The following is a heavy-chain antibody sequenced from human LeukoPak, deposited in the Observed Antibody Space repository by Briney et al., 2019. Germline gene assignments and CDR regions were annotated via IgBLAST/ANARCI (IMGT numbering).Heavy chain of an antibody. D-gene: IGHD1-26*01. CDR2: IYYSGST. CDR3: AREMGATYYFDY. CDR1: GGSISSYY. J-gene: IGHJ4*02. Sequence: SETLSLTCTVSGGSISSYYWSWIRQPPGKGLEWIGYIYYSGSTNYNPSLKSRVTISVDTSKNQFSLKLSSVTAEDTAVYYCAREMGATYYFDYWGQGTLVTVSS. V-gene: IGHV4-59*01.